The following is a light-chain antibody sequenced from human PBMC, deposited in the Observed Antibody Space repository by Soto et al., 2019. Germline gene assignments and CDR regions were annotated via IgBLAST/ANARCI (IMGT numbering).Light chain of an antibody. J-gene: IGLJ3*02. Sequence: QSVLTQPRSVSGSPGQSVTISCTGISSDLVSWYQHYPGKAPKLIIYYVTQRPSGVPDRFSGSKSGNTASLTISGLQAEDEGDYYCCSSPGTITWVFGGGTKVTVL. CDR2: YVT. V-gene: IGLV2-11*01. CDR3: CSSPGTITWV. CDR1: SSDLV.